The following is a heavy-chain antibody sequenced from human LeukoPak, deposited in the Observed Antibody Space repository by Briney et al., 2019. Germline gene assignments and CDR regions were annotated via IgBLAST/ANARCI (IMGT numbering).Heavy chain of an antibody. CDR3: ARDAPGYCSSTSCSNEYFQH. Sequence: PGGSLRLSCAASGFTFSNYGIHWVRQAPGKGLEWVAFIRYGGSNEYYADSVKGRFTISRDNSKNSLYLQMNSLRAEDTAVYYCARDAPGYCSSTSCSNEYFQHWGQGTLVTVSS. J-gene: IGHJ1*01. D-gene: IGHD2-2*01. CDR2: IRYGGSNE. V-gene: IGHV3-30*02. CDR1: GFTFSNYG.